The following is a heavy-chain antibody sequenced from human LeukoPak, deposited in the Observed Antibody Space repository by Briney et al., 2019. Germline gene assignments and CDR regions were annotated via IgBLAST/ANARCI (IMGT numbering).Heavy chain of an antibody. V-gene: IGHV3-21*01. CDR3: ARVEGAKLGAFDI. CDR2: ISSSSSYI. Sequence: PGGSLRPSCAADGLTVSSYSTSWVRQPERNWSEWVSSISSSSSYIYYADSVKGRFTISRDNAKNSLYLQMNSLRAEDTAVYYCARVEGAKLGAFDIWGQGTMVTVSS. D-gene: IGHD1-26*01. CDR1: GLTVSSYS. J-gene: IGHJ3*02.